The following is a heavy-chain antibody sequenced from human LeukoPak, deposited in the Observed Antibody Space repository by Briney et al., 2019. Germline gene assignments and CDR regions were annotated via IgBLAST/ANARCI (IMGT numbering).Heavy chain of an antibody. Sequence: GASVTVSCKASGGTFRSFTLSWIRQAPSQRLEWMGGINPMSGSTTYAPQLYGRVTITADESTGTAYMDLSSLRFEDTAVYFCASRPPGQSPGFHFGYFDNWGQGTLVTVSS. V-gene: IGHV1-69*13. CDR1: GGTFRSFT. D-gene: IGHD3-9*01. CDR3: ASRPPGQSPGFHFGYFDN. CDR2: INPMSGST. J-gene: IGHJ4*02.